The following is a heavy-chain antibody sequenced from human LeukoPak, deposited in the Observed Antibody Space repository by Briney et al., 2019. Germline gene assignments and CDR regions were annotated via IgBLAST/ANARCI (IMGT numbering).Heavy chain of an antibody. CDR3: ARVRYSGVGGRFDAFDI. V-gene: IGHV3-49*03. D-gene: IGHD1-26*01. J-gene: IGHJ3*02. Sequence: GGSLRLSCTASGFTFGEYAVSWFRRAPGKGLDWVGFIRSKPYGGTTESAASVKGRFSISRDDSGGIAYLQMNSLKTEDTAVYYCARVRYSGVGGRFDAFDIWGQGTMVTVSS. CDR1: GFTFGEYA. CDR2: IRSKPYGGTT.